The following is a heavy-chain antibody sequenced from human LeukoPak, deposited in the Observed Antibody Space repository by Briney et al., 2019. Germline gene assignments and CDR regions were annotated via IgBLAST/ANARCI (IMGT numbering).Heavy chain of an antibody. CDR2: ISGGGRST. CDR3: ARERYFDY. J-gene: IGHJ4*02. V-gene: IGHV3-23*01. Sequence: GGSLRLSCEGSAFIFSGHWMNWVRQAPGKGLEWVSTISGGGRSTDYADSVKGHFTISRDNSKNTLYLQMNSLRAEDTAVYYCARERYFDYWGQGTLVTVSS. CDR1: AFIFSGHW.